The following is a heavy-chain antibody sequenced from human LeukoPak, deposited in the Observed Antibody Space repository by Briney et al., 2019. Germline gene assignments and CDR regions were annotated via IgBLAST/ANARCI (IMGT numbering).Heavy chain of an antibody. D-gene: IGHD1-26*01. J-gene: IGHJ4*02. V-gene: IGHV1-18*01. Sequence: ASVKASCKPSGYTFISYGISWVRQAPGQGLEWMGWISAYNGNTNYAQKLQGRVTMTTDTSTSTAYMELRGLRSDDTAVYYCARVVGGSYYSANCFDYWGQGTLVTVSS. CDR2: ISAYNGNT. CDR1: GYTFISYG. CDR3: ARVVGGSYYSANCFDY.